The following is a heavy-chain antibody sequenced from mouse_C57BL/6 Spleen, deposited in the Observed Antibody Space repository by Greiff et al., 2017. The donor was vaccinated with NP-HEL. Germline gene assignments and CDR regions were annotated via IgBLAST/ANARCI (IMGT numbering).Heavy chain of an antibody. D-gene: IGHD4-1*01. Sequence: EVQLQESGPGLVKPSQSLSLTCSVTGYSITSGYYWNWIRQFPGNKLEWMGYISYDGSNNYNPSLKNRISITRDTSKNQFFLKLNSVTTEDTATYYCAREETGPFAYWGQGTLVTVSA. V-gene: IGHV3-6*01. CDR1: GYSITSGYY. CDR3: AREETGPFAY. CDR2: ISYDGSN. J-gene: IGHJ3*01.